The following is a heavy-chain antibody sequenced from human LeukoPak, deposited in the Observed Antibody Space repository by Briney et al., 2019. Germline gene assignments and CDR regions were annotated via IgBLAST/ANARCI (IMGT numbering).Heavy chain of an antibody. D-gene: IGHD3/OR15-3a*01. Sequence: GGSLRLSCAASGFTVSSNYMSWVRQAPGKGLEWVSVIYSGGSTYYADSVKGRFTISRDNSKNTLYLQMNSLRAEDTAVYYCARVGLGYTPSDYWGQGTLVTVSS. CDR3: ARVGLGYTPSDY. J-gene: IGHJ4*02. V-gene: IGHV3-53*01. CDR2: IYSGGST. CDR1: GFTVSSNY.